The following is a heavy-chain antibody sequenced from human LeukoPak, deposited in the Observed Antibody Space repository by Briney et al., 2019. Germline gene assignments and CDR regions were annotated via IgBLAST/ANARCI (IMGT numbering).Heavy chain of an antibody. CDR2: ISSSGSTI. CDR3: ASTGAYYYYGMDV. V-gene: IGHV3-48*03. J-gene: IGHJ6*04. D-gene: IGHD3-10*01. CDR1: GFTFSSYE. Sequence: GGSLRLSCAASGFTFSSYEMNWVRQAPGKGLEWVSYISSSGSTIYYADSGKGRFTISRDNAKNSLYLQMNSLRAEDTAVYYCASTGAYYYYGMDVWGKGTTVTVSS.